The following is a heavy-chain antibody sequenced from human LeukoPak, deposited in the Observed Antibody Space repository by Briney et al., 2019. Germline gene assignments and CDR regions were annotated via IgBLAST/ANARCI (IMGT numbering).Heavy chain of an antibody. J-gene: IGHJ5*02. Sequence: AGGSLRLSCAASGFTFSSYAMSWVRQAPGKGLEWVSAISGSGGSTYYADSVKGRFTISRDNSKNTLYLQMNSLRAEDTAVYYCAKDPCRSSTSRYVDWFDPWGQGTLVTVSS. CDR2: ISGSGGST. CDR3: AKDPCRSSTSRYVDWFDP. V-gene: IGHV3-23*01. CDR1: GFTFSSYA. D-gene: IGHD2-2*01.